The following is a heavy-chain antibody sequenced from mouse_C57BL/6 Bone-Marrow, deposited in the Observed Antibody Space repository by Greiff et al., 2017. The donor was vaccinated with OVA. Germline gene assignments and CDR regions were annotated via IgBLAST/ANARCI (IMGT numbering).Heavy chain of an antibody. Sequence: EVKLQESGPELVKPGASVKISCKASGYSFTGYYMNWVKQSPEKSLEWIGEINPSTGGTPYNQKFKAKATLTVDKSSSTAYMQLKSLTSEDSAVYYCARREDILRLDDWGQGTTLTVSS. CDR2: INPSTGGT. V-gene: IGHV1-42*01. CDR1: GYSFTGYY. CDR3: ARREDILRLDD. D-gene: IGHD1-1*01. J-gene: IGHJ2*01.